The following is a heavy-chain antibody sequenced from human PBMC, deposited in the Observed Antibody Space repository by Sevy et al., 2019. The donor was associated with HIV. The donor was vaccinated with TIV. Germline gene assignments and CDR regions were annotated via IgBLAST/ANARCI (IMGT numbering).Heavy chain of an antibody. CDR3: ARDMAYGSGSIVYDY. J-gene: IGHJ4*02. Sequence: GGSLRLSCAASGFVFSSYTMNWVRQSPGKGLEWVSSISSSSRYIFYADSVKGRFTISRDNARNSLYLQMNSLRAEDTAVYYCARDMAYGSGSIVYDYWGQGTLVTVS. D-gene: IGHD3-10*01. CDR1: GFVFSSYT. CDR2: ISSSSRYI. V-gene: IGHV3-21*01.